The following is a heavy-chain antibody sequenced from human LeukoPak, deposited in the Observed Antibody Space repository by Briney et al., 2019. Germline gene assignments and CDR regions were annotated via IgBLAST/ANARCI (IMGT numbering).Heavy chain of an antibody. J-gene: IGHJ6*03. V-gene: IGHV3-43D*03. Sequence: GSLRLSCAASGFTFSSYWMHWVRQAPGKGLEWVSLISWDGGSTYYADSVKGRFTISRDNSKNSLYLQMNSLRAEDTALYYCAKDRLSIAARRGGAYYYYYMDVWGKGTTVTVSS. D-gene: IGHD6-6*01. CDR3: AKDRLSIAARRGGAYYYYYMDV. CDR1: GFTFSSYW. CDR2: ISWDGGST.